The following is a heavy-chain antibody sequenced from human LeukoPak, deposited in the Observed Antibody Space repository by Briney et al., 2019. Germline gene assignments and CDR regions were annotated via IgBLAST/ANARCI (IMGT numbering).Heavy chain of an antibody. V-gene: IGHV5-51*01. CDR1: GYRFTNYW. J-gene: IGHJ6*02. Sequence: GDSLKISFKGSGYRFTNYWIGWVRQMPGKGLEWMGIIYPGDSDTRYSPSFQGQVTISVDKSISTAYLQWGSLKASDTAMYYCAREGLDYYGLDVWGQGTTVTVSS. CDR3: AREGLDYYGLDV. CDR2: IYPGDSDT.